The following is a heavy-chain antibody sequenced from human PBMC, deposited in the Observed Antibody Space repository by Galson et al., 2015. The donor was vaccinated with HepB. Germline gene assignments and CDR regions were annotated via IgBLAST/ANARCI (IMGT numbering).Heavy chain of an antibody. CDR3: ARVGIGGSYCADY. Sequence: SLRLSCAASGFTFSSYDMHWVRQAPGKGLEWVAVIGYDGSKKYYADSVKGRFTISRDNSKNTLYLQMNTLRAEDTAVYYCARVGIGGSYCADYWGQGTLVIVSS. CDR1: GFTFSSYD. CDR2: IGYDGSKK. D-gene: IGHD1-26*01. J-gene: IGHJ4*02. V-gene: IGHV3-33*01.